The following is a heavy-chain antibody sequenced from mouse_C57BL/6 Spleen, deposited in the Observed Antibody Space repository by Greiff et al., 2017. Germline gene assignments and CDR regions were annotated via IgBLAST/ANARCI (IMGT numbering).Heavy chain of an antibody. D-gene: IGHD1-1*01. CDR3: ARDYGSLDY. CDR1: GYTFTSYW. Sequence: VQLQQSGAELVKPGASVKLSCKASGYTFTSYWMQWVKQRPGQGLEWIGEIDPSDSYTNYNQKFKGKATLTVDTSSSTAYMQLSSLTSEDSAVYYCARDYGSLDYWGQGTTLTVSS. J-gene: IGHJ2*01. CDR2: IDPSDSYT. V-gene: IGHV1-50*01.